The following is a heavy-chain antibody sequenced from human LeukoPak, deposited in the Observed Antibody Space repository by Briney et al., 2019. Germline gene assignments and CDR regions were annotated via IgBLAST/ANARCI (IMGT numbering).Heavy chain of an antibody. J-gene: IGHJ4*02. CDR2: IDPSDSYT. D-gene: IGHD3-10*01. Sequence: GESLKISCKGSGYSFTNYWITWVRQMPGKGLEWMGRIDPSDSYTNYSPSFQGHVTISADRSISAAYLQWSSLKASDTAMYYCARLKYYGSGSYYFAYWGQGTMVTVSS. CDR1: GYSFTNYW. V-gene: IGHV5-10-1*01. CDR3: ARLKYYGSGSYYFAY.